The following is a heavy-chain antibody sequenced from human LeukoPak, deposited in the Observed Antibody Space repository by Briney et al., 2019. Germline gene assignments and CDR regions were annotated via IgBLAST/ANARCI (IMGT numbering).Heavy chain of an antibody. CDR3: ARGLAVAGRSWFDP. CDR1: GFTFSSYG. CDR2: IQYDGSNE. V-gene: IGHV3-30*02. D-gene: IGHD6-19*01. J-gene: IGHJ5*02. Sequence: GGSLRLSCAASGFTFSSYGMHWVRQAPGKGLEWVAYIQYDGSNEQFADSVKGRFSISRDSSKNILYLQVNSLRAEDTAVYYCARGLAVAGRSWFDPWGQGTLVTVSS.